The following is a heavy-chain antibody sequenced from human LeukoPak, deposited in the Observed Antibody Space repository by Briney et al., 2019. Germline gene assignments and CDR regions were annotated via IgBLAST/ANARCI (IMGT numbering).Heavy chain of an antibody. CDR3: ARHFRAFDV. J-gene: IGHJ3*01. V-gene: IGHV4-59*08. Sequence: PSETLSLTCTVSGGSISGYYWSWIRQPPGKGLEYIWYIYYSGSANYNPSLKSRVTISVDTSKNQFSLKLSSVTAADTAVYYCARHFRAFDVWGQETMVTVSS. CDR2: IYYSGSA. D-gene: IGHD2/OR15-2a*01. CDR1: GGSISGYY.